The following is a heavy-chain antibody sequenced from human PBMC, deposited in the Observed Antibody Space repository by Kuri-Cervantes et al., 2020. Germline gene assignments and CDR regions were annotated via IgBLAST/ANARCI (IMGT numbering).Heavy chain of an antibody. J-gene: IGHJ4*02. CDR3: AREGSGSYYLDY. Sequence: GESLKISCAASGFTFSSYSMNWVRQAPGKGLEWVSSISSSSSYIYYADSVKGRFTISRDNAKNSLCLQMNSLRAEDTAVYYCAREGSGSYYLDYWGQGTLVTVSS. V-gene: IGHV3-21*01. CDR2: ISSSSSYI. CDR1: GFTFSSYS. D-gene: IGHD3-10*01.